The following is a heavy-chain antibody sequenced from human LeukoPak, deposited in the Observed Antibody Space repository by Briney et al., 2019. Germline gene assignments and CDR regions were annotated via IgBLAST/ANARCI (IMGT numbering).Heavy chain of an antibody. D-gene: IGHD2-2*01. CDR1: GGSFSGYY. V-gene: IGHV4-34*01. J-gene: IGHJ4*02. CDR3: ARGLRFRGSSTSRPDY. CDR2: INHSGST. Sequence: PSETLSLTCAVYGGSFSGYYWSWIRQPPGKRPEWIGEINHSGSTNYNPSLKSRVTISVDTSKNQFSLKLSSVTAADTAVYYCARGLRFRGSSTSRPDYWGQGTLVTVSS.